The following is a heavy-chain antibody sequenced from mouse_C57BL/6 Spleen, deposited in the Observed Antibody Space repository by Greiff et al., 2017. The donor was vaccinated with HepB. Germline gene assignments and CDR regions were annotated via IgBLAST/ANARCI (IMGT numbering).Heavy chain of an antibody. D-gene: IGHD1-1*01. V-gene: IGHV1-69*01. CDR3: ARFITTGYFDV. CDR1: GYTFTSYW. Sequence: QVQLKQSGAELVMPGASVKLSCKASGYTFTSYWMHWVKQRPGQGLEWIGEIDPSDSYTNYNQKFKGKSTLTVDKSSSTAYMQLSSLTSEDSAVYYCARFITTGYFDVWGTGTTVTVSS. J-gene: IGHJ1*03. CDR2: IDPSDSYT.